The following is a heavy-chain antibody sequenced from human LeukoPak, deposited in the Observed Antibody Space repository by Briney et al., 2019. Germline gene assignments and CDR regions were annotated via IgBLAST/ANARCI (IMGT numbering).Heavy chain of an antibody. CDR2: INPTSTSI. Sequence: GGSLRLSCAASGFTFSYYSINWVRQAPGKGLEWVSSINPTSTSIYYADAVKGRFTISRDNAKSSLYLQMNSLRAEDTARYYCERLRRNSDRSGYYYFYNYWGQGIQVTVSS. CDR3: ERLRRNSDRSGYYYFYNY. J-gene: IGHJ4*02. D-gene: IGHD3-22*01. V-gene: IGHV3-21*01. CDR1: GFTFSYYS.